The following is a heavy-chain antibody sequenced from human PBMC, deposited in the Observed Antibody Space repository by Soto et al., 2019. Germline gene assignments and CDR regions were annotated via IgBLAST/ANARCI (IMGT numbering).Heavy chain of an antibody. CDR2: INSDGSST. Sequence: EVQLVESGGGLVQPGGSLRLSCAASGFTFSSYWMHWVRQAPGKGLVWVSRINSDGSSTSYADSVKGPFTISRDNAKNALYLQMNGPRAEDTAVYYCPRAEAAQYSFAYWAEGALVTVSS. J-gene: IGHJ4*02. V-gene: IGHV3-74*01. D-gene: IGHD6-13*01. CDR1: GFTFSSYW. CDR3: PRAEAAQYSFAY.